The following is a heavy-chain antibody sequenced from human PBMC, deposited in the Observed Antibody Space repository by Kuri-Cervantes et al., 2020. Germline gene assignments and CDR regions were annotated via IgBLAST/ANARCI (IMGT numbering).Heavy chain of an antibody. CDR1: GFTFSSYG. D-gene: IGHD6-13*01. Sequence: GESLKISCAASGFTFSSYGMHWVRQAPGKGLEWVAVISYDGSNKYYADSVKGRLTISRDNAKNSLYLQMNSLRAEDTALYYCAKDIAAAGTDAFDIWGQGTMVTVSS. CDR2: ISYDGSNK. J-gene: IGHJ3*02. CDR3: AKDIAAAGTDAFDI. V-gene: IGHV3-30*18.